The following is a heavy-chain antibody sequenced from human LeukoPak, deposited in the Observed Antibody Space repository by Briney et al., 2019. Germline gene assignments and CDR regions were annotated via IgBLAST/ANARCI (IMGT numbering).Heavy chain of an antibody. D-gene: IGHD6-19*01. CDR1: GFTFGDYA. CDR3: TRDILSGWYYFDF. Sequence: GGSLRLSCTASGFTFGDYAMSWVRQAPGKGVEWVGFIRSKRYDGATEYAASVKGRFTISRDDPKSVAYLHMNSLKTEDTAIYYCTRDILSGWYYFDFWGQGTLVTVSS. V-gene: IGHV3-49*04. CDR2: IRSKRYDGAT. J-gene: IGHJ4*02.